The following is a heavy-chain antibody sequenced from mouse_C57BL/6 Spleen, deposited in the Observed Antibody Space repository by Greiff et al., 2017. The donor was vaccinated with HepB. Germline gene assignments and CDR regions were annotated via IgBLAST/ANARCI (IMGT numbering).Heavy chain of an antibody. V-gene: IGHV1-26*01. CDR2: INPNNGGT. D-gene: IGHD1-1*01. CDR3: ANYYGSSYDAMDD. Sequence: VQLQQSGPELVKPGASVKISCKASGYTFTDYYMNWVKQSHGKSLEWIGDINPNNGGTSYNQKFKGKATLTVDKSSSTAYMELRSLTSEDSAVYYGANYYGSSYDAMDDWGQGTSVTVSS. CDR1: GYTFTDYY. J-gene: IGHJ4*01.